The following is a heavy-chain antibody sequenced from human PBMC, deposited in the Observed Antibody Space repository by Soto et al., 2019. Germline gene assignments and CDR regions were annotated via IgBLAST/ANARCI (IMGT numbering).Heavy chain of an antibody. CDR1: GLTFSNYW. J-gene: IGHJ4*02. D-gene: IGHD3-16*01. Sequence: PGGSLRLSCAGSGLTFSNYWLSWVRQAPGKGLEWVANINQDGSERYYVDSVRGRFTISRDNVENSLYLQLNSLRPEDTAVYYCAVHGHGVGASAYWGQGTLVTVSS. V-gene: IGHV3-7*03. CDR3: AVHGHGVGASAY. CDR2: INQDGSER.